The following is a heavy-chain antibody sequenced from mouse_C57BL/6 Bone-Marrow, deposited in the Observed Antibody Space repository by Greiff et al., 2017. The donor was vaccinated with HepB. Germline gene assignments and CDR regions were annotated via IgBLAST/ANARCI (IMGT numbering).Heavy chain of an antibody. CDR1: GFNIKDDY. CDR2: IDPENGDT. Sequence: EVKLVESGAELVRPGASVKLSCTASGFNIKDDYMHWVKQRPEQGLEWIGWIDPENGDTEYASKFQGKATITADTSSNTAYLQLSSLTSEDTAVYYWTTDYGSSYSYYFDYWGQGTTLP. J-gene: IGHJ2*01. D-gene: IGHD1-1*01. V-gene: IGHV14-4*01. CDR3: TTDYGSSYSYYFDY.